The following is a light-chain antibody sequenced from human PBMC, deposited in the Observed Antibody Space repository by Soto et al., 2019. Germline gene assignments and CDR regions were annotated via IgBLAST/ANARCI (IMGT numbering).Light chain of an antibody. CDR1: QSISGY. Sequence: DIQMTQSPSSLSASVGDRVTITCRASQSISGYLNWYQQKPGKAPKVLISGASTLHNGVPSRFSGRGSGTDFTLTISSLQPEDVATYYCQQSLITLLPFGGGNKVEIK. V-gene: IGKV1-39*01. CDR3: QQSLITLLP. J-gene: IGKJ4*01. CDR2: GAS.